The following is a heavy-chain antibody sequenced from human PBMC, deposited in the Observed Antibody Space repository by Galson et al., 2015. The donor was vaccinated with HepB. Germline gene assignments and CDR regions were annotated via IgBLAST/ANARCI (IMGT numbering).Heavy chain of an antibody. CDR1: GFTFSSYA. CDR2: ISGSGGST. J-gene: IGHJ4*02. CDR3: AKWGHSGSYEADY. Sequence: SLRLSCAASGFTFSSYAMSWVRQAPGKGLEWVSAISGSGGSTYYADSVKGRFTISRDNSKNTLYLQMNSLRAEDTAVYYCAKWGHSGSYEADYWGQGTLVTASS. V-gene: IGHV3-23*01. D-gene: IGHD1-26*01.